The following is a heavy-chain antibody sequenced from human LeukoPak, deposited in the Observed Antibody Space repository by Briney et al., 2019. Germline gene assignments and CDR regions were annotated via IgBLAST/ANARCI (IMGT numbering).Heavy chain of an antibody. CDR1: GFTFSSYS. D-gene: IGHD2-15*01. CDR2: IISSSSYI. CDR3: ARDRGLYCSGGSCYTTY. J-gene: IGHJ4*02. Sequence: KPGGSLLLSCAASGFTFSSYSMNGGRAAPGKGQEWVSSIISSSSYISYADSVMGRFTISRDNAKNSLYLQMNSLRAEDTAVYYCARDRGLYCSGGSCYTTYWGQGTLVTVSS. V-gene: IGHV3-21*01.